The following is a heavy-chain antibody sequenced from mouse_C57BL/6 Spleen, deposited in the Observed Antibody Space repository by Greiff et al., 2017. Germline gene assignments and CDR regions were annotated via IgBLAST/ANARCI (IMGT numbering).Heavy chain of an antibody. V-gene: IGHV1-55*01. D-gene: IGHD2-3*01. CDR3: ARDDGYPGYYYAMDY. J-gene: IGHJ4*01. Sequence: QVQLQQPGAELVKPGASVKMSCKASGYTFTSYWITWVKQRPGQGLEWIGDIYPGSGSTNYNEKFKSKATLTVDTSSSTAYMQLSSLTSEDSAVYYCARDDGYPGYYYAMDYWGQGTSVTVSS. CDR2: IYPGSGST. CDR1: GYTFTSYW.